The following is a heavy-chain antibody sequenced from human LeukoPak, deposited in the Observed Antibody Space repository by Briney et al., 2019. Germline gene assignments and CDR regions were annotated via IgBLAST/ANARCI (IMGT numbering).Heavy chain of an antibody. Sequence: PSETLPLTCAVYGGSFSGYYWSWIRQPPGKGLEWIGEINHSGSTNYNPSLKSRVTISVDTSKNQFSLKLSSVTAADTAVYYCARWGYYDSSGYYHSYFDYWGQGTLVTVSS. CDR3: ARWGYYDSSGYYHSYFDY. CDR1: GGSFSGYY. D-gene: IGHD3-22*01. V-gene: IGHV4-34*01. J-gene: IGHJ4*02. CDR2: INHSGST.